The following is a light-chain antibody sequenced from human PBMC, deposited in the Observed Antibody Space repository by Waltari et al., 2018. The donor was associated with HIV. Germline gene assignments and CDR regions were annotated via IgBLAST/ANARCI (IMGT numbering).Light chain of an antibody. Sequence: QSALTQPRSVSGSPGQSVTISCTGTSSDVGGFNFLSWYQQHPGKAPKLMIYDVTKRPSGVPDRFSGSKFDNTASLTISGLQADDEADYYCCSYAGSYTLVVFGGGTKLTVL. CDR3: CSYAGSYTLVV. CDR2: DVT. V-gene: IGLV2-11*01. J-gene: IGLJ2*01. CDR1: SSDVGGFNF.